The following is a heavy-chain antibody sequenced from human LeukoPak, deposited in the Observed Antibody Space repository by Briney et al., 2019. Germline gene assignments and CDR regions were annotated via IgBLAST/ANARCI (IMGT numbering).Heavy chain of an antibody. J-gene: IGHJ5*02. D-gene: IGHD2-2*01. CDR3: ATHYQLSNWFDP. CDR1: GYSISSGYY. Sequence: SETLSLTCAVSGYSISSGYYWGWIRQPPGKGLEWIGSIYHSGSTYYNPSLKSRVTISVDTSKNQFSLKLSSVTAADTAVYYCATHYQLSNWFDPWGQGALVTVSS. V-gene: IGHV4-38-2*01. CDR2: IYHSGST.